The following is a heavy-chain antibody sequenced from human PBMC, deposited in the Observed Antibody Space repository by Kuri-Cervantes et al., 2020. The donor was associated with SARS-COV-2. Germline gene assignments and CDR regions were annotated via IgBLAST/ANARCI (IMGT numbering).Heavy chain of an antibody. Sequence: GESLKISCAASGFTFGSYAMHWVRQAPGKGLEYVSAISSNGGSTYYANSVKGRFTISRDNSKNTLYLQMGSLRAEDTAVYYCATRGFSYGYIYHWGQGTLVTVSS. D-gene: IGHD5-18*01. J-gene: IGHJ4*02. CDR3: ATRGFSYGYIYH. CDR2: ISSNGGST. V-gene: IGHV3-64*01. CDR1: GFTFGSYA.